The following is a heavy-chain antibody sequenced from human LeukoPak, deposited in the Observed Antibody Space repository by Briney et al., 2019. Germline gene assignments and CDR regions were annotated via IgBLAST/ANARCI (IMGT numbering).Heavy chain of an antibody. J-gene: IGHJ4*02. D-gene: IGHD5-18*01. CDR2: ISAYNGNT. Sequence: GASVKVSCKASGYTFTSYGISWVRQAPGQGLEWMGWISAYNGNTNYAQKLQGRVTMTTDTSTSTAYMELRSLRSDDTAVYYCARAPAITAMGSYYFDYWGQGTLVTVSS. CDR3: ARAPAITAMGSYYFDY. CDR1: GYTFTSYG. V-gene: IGHV1-18*01.